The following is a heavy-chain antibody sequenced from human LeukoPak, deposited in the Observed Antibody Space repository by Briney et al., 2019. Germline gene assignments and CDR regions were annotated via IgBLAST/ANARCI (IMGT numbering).Heavy chain of an antibody. V-gene: IGHV1-8*01. CDR3: ARPTRRQLVITY. Sequence: ASVKVSCKASGHTFTSYDINWVRQATGQGLEWMGWMNPNSGNTGYAQKFQGRVTMTRNTSISTAYMELSSLRSEDTAVYYCARPTRRQLVITYWGQGTLVTVSS. J-gene: IGHJ4*02. D-gene: IGHD6-13*01. CDR1: GHTFTSYD. CDR2: MNPNSGNT.